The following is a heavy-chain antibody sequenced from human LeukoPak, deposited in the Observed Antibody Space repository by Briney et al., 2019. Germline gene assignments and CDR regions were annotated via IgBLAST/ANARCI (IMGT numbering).Heavy chain of an antibody. CDR2: INSDGSWT. V-gene: IGHV3-74*01. Sequence: GGSLRLSCAASGNYWMHWVRQVPGKGLVWVSHINSDGSWTSYADSVKGRFTISKDNAKSTVYLQMNSLRAEDTAVYYCVSFYETYWGRGTLVTVS. J-gene: IGHJ4*02. CDR1: GNYW. CDR3: VSFYETY. D-gene: IGHD2/OR15-2a*01.